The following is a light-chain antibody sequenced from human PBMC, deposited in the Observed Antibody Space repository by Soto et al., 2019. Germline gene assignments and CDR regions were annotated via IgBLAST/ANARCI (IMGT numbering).Light chain of an antibody. V-gene: IGKV1-39*01. CDR2: AAS. J-gene: IGKJ2*01. Sequence: DIQMTQSPSSLSASVGDRVTITCRASQSIGRYLNWYQQKPGRAPNLLIYAASSLQRGVPSRFSGSGSGTDFTLTISSLQPEDFATYHCQQSSSIPMYTFGQGTKLRSN. CDR1: QSIGRY. CDR3: QQSSSIPMYT.